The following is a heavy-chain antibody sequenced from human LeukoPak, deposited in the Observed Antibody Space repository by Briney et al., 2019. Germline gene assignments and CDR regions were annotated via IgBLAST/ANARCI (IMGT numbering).Heavy chain of an antibody. D-gene: IGHD6-13*01. CDR3: ARGSSSWYLYYYYYMDV. Sequence: GGSLRLSCAASGSTFSSYGIHWVRQAPGKGLEWVAFIRYDGSNKYYADSVKGRFTISRDNSKNTLYLQMNSLRAEDTAVYYCARGSSSWYLYYYYYMDVWGKGTTVTVSS. V-gene: IGHV3-30*02. CDR2: IRYDGSNK. CDR1: GSTFSSYG. J-gene: IGHJ6*03.